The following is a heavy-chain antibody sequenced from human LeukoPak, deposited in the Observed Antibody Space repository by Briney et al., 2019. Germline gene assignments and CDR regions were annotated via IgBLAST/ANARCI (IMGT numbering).Heavy chain of an antibody. J-gene: IGHJ4*02. V-gene: IGHV3-9*01. D-gene: IGHD6-13*01. CDR3: AKDISAGVSAAGDY. CDR1: GFTFDDYA. Sequence: GGSLRLSCAASGFTFDDYAMHWVRQAPGKGLEWVSGISWNSGSIGYADSVKGRFTISRDNAENSLYLQMNSLRAEDTALYYCAKDISAGVSAAGDYWGQGTLVTVSS. CDR2: ISWNSGSI.